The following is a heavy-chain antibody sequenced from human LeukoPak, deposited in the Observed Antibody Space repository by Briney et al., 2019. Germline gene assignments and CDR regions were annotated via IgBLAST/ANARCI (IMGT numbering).Heavy chain of an antibody. J-gene: IGHJ4*02. D-gene: IGHD4-17*01. Sequence: GGSLRLSCAASGFTFSNYGMHWVRQAPGKGLEWVAIISYDGSNKYYADSVKGRFTISRDNSKNTLFLQMNSLRAEDTAVYYCARNRGDPSYFDYWGQGTLVTVSS. V-gene: IGHV3-30*03. CDR3: ARNRGDPSYFDY. CDR2: ISYDGSNK. CDR1: GFTFSNYG.